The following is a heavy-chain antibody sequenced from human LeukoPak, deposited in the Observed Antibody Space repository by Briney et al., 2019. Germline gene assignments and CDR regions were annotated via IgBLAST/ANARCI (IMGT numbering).Heavy chain of an antibody. V-gene: IGHV3-66*02. J-gene: IGHJ4*02. CDR2: IYSGGST. D-gene: IGHD2-21*01. Sequence: GGSLRLSCAASGFTVSSNYMSWVRQAPGKGLEWVSVIYSGGSTYYADSVKGRFTISRDNSKNTLYLQTNSLRAEDTAVYYCARDPENTYCGGDCYDSHFDYWGQGTLVTVSS. CDR1: GFTVSSNY. CDR3: ARDPENTYCGGDCYDSHFDY.